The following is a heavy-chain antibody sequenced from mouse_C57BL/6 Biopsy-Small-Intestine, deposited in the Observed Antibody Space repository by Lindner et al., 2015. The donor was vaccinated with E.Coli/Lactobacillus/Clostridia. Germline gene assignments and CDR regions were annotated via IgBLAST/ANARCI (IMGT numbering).Heavy chain of an antibody. J-gene: IGHJ3*01. D-gene: IGHD3-3*01. CDR1: GYAFNSSW. CDR2: IYIGDGDT. V-gene: IGHV1-82*01. CDR3: ARGTAAWFAY. Sequence: VQLQESGPELMKPGASVKISCKASGYAFNSSWMNWVKQRPGKGLEWIGQIYIGDGDTNYDGKFKGKATLTADKSSSTAYMQLSSLTSEDSAVYFCARGTAAWFAYWGQGTLVTVSA.